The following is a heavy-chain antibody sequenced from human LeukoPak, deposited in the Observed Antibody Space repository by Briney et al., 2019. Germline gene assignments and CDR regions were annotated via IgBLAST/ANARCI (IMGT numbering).Heavy chain of an antibody. J-gene: IGHJ4*02. CDR2: ISDSGTNT. V-gene: IGHV3-23*01. CDR3: AKDSGSFDY. CDR1: GFSFSAYA. D-gene: IGHD1-26*01. Sequence: GGSLRLSCAASGFSFSAYAMAWARQAPGKGLEWVSAISDSGTNTYYTDSVRGLFTLSRDNSKNTLYLQMISLRAEDTAVYYCAKDSGSFDYWGQGTLVTVYS.